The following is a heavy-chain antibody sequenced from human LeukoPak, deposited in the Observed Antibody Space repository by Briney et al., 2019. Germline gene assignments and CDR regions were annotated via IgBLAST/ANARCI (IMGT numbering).Heavy chain of an antibody. Sequence: TGGSLRLSCAASGFTFSSYAMSWVRQAPGKGLEWVSAISGSGGSTYYADSVKGRFTISRDNSKNTLYLQMNSLRAEDTAVYYCAREGLLWFGELLSPPFDYWGQGTLVTVSS. V-gene: IGHV3-23*01. CDR2: ISGSGGST. D-gene: IGHD3-10*01. J-gene: IGHJ4*02. CDR3: AREGLLWFGELLSPPFDY. CDR1: GFTFSSYA.